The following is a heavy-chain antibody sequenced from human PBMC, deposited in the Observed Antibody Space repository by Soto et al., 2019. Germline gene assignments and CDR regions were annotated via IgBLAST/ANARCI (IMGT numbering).Heavy chain of an antibody. Sequence: ASVKVSCKTSGYTFSVYYMHWIRQAPGQELEWGGLINPNNGYRKFAQTFQGRLTMTRDTSLSTVSMEVSSLRLDDTAGYYCARSVSFTVPRPDYWGQRPLVTVSS. J-gene: IGHJ4*02. CDR2: INPNNGYR. CDR3: ARSVSFTVPRPDY. D-gene: IGHD4-4*01. CDR1: GYTFSVYY. V-gene: IGHV1-2*02.